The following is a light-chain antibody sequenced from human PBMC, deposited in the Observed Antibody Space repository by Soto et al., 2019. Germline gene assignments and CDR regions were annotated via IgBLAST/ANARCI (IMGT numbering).Light chain of an antibody. CDR3: QQYNSYLLT. CDR2: DAS. CDR1: QSISSW. J-gene: IGKJ4*01. V-gene: IGKV1-5*01. Sequence: DIQMTQSPSTLSASVGDRVTITCRASQSISSWLAWYQQKPGKAPKLLVYDASSLESGVPSRFSGSGSGTEFTLTISSLQPDDFATYYCQQYNSYLLTFGGGTKVDIK.